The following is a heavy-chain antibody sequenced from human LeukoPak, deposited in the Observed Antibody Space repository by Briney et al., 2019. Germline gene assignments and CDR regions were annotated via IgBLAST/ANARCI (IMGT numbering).Heavy chain of an antibody. Sequence: ASVKVSCKASGYTFTGYYMHWVRQAPGQGLEWMGSSDPNSGDSNFAQKFQGRVTMTRDTSISTAYLELSRLRSDDTAVYFCVTSDKYCSHIHCHDYCGQGSLATVPS. J-gene: IGHJ4*02. CDR3: VTSDKYCSHIHCHDY. CDR1: GYTFTGYY. V-gene: IGHV1-2*02. CDR2: SDPNSGDS. D-gene: IGHD2-15*01.